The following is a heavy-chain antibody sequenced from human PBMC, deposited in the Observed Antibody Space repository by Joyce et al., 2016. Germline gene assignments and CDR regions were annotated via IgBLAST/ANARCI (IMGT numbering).Heavy chain of an antibody. D-gene: IGHD3-16*01. V-gene: IGHV3-13*05. CDR2: IGTAGDP. CDR1: GFTFSAYE. Sequence: EVQLVEAGGALVQPGGSLRLSCAALGFTFSAYEIHWVRQTTVKGLEWVSAIGTAGDPYYAGSVKGRFTISRENAKSSLFFQMNSLRAEDTAVYYCARERGGGMSAFDIWGQGTMVTVSS. CDR3: ARERGGGMSAFDI. J-gene: IGHJ3*02.